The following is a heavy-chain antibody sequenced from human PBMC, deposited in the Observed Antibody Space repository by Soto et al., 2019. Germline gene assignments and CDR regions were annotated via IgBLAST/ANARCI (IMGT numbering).Heavy chain of an antibody. CDR1: GCSISTRSSY. CDR2: IYYIGNT. CDR3: ARSTGLRFDY. Sequence: SETLSLTCTVSGCSISTRSSYWCWIRQPPGKGLEWIGSIYYIGNTYYNPSLKSRVAISIDSSKNQFSLNLNSVTTADTAVHYCARSTGLRFDYWGQGTLVTVSS. D-gene: IGHD2-8*02. J-gene: IGHJ4*02. V-gene: IGHV4-39*07.